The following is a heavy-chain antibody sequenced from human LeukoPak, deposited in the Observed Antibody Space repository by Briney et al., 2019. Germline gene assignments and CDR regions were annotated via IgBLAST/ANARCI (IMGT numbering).Heavy chain of an antibody. CDR2: IIPIFGTA. CDR1: GGTFSSYT. D-gene: IGHD2-21*01. Sequence: SVKVSCKDSGGTFSSYTISWVRQAPGQGLEWMGGIIPIFGTANYAQKFQGRVTITADESTSTAYMNLSSLRSEDTAVYYCASTPLAYCGGDCYFGYWGQGTLVTVSS. V-gene: IGHV1-69*13. CDR3: ASTPLAYCGGDCYFGY. J-gene: IGHJ4*02.